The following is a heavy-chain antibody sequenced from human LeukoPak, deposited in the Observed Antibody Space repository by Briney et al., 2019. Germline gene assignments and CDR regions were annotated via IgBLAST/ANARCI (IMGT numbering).Heavy chain of an antibody. CDR1: GGTFSSYA. CDR2: IIPIFGTA. CDR3: ARDRVLIETGVWGAHLDY. J-gene: IGHJ4*02. V-gene: IGHV1-69*13. D-gene: IGHD2-8*01. Sequence: SVKVSCKASGGTFSSYAISWVRQAPGQGLEWMGGIIPIFGTANYTQKFQGRVTITADESTSTAHMELSSLRSEDTAVYYCARDRVLIETGVWGAHLDYWGQGTLVTVSS.